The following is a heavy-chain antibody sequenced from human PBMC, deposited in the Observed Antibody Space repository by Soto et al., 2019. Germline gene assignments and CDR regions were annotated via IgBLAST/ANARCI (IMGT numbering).Heavy chain of an antibody. J-gene: IGHJ4*02. Sequence: PLETLSLTCTVSGGSISDYYWSWIRQPPGKGLEWIGYIYYSGSTSYNPSLKSRVTISVDTSKNQFSLKLTSVTAADTAVYYCARSTAGATVPAYWGQGTLVTVSS. CDR1: GGSISDYY. D-gene: IGHD1-26*01. CDR3: ARSTAGATVPAY. V-gene: IGHV4-59*01. CDR2: IYYSGST.